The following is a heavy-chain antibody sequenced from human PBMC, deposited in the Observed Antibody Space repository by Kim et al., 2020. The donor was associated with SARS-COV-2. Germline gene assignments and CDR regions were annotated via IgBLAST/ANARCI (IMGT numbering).Heavy chain of an antibody. V-gene: IGHV1-3*01. CDR3: AREEGDLIVVAMGAFDI. CDR1: GYTFTSYA. D-gene: IGHD3-22*01. CDR2: INAGNGNT. Sequence: ASVKVSCKASGYTFTSYAMHWVRQAPGQRLEWMGWINAGNGNTKYSQKFQGRVTITRDTSASTAYMELSSLRSEDTAVYYCAREEGDLIVVAMGAFDIWGQGTMVTVSS. J-gene: IGHJ3*02.